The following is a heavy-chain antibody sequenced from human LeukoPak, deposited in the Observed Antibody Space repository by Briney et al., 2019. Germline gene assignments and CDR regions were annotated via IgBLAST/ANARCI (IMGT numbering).Heavy chain of an antibody. D-gene: IGHD1-26*01. J-gene: IGHJ6*02. CDR2: ISSSSSTI. V-gene: IGHV3-48*01. CDR3: ARDSHYVNGYYYYGMDV. CDR1: GFTFSNYG. Sequence: PGGSLRLSCAASGFTFSNYGMNWVRQAPGKGLEWVSYISSSSSTIYYADSVKGRFTISRDDAKNSLYLQMNSLRAEDTAVYYCARDSHYVNGYYYYGMDVWGQGATVTVSS.